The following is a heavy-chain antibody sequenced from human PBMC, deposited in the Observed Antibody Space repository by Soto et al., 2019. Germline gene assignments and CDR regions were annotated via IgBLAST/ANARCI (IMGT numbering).Heavy chain of an antibody. CDR3: ARDSLSMVRGYRYYYYGMDV. Sequence: PGGSLXLSCAASEFTFSSYAMSWVRQAPGKGLEWVSAISGSGGSTYYADSVKGRFTISRDNSKNTLYLQMNSLRAEDTAVYYCARDSLSMVRGYRYYYYGMDVWGQGTTVTVSS. J-gene: IGHJ6*02. CDR2: ISGSGGST. CDR1: EFTFSSYA. D-gene: IGHD3-10*01. V-gene: IGHV3-23*01.